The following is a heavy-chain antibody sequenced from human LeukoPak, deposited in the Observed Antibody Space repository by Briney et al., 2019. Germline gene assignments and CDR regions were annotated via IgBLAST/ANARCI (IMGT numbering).Heavy chain of an antibody. Sequence: SETLSPTCTVSGGSISSYYWSWIRQPAGKGLEWIGRIYTSGSTNYNPSLKSRVTMSVDTSKNQFSLKLSSVTAADTAVYYCAREDSSSWTPDYYFDYWGQGTLVTVSS. J-gene: IGHJ4*02. D-gene: IGHD6-13*01. CDR1: GGSISSYY. CDR3: AREDSSSWTPDYYFDY. V-gene: IGHV4-4*07. CDR2: IYTSGST.